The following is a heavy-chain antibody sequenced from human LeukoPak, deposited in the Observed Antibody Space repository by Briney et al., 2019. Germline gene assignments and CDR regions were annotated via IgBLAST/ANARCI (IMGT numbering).Heavy chain of an antibody. CDR3: ARDKSCSSTSCHSPGYYYGMDV. Sequence: SQTLSLTCAISGDSVSSNSAAWNWIRQSPSRGLEWLGRTYYRSKWYNDYAVSVKSRITINPDTSKNQFSLQLNSVTPEDTAVYYCARDKSCSSTSCHSPGYYYGMDVWGQGTTVTVSS. J-gene: IGHJ6*02. CDR1: GDSVSSNSAA. CDR2: TYYRSKWYN. V-gene: IGHV6-1*01. D-gene: IGHD2-2*01.